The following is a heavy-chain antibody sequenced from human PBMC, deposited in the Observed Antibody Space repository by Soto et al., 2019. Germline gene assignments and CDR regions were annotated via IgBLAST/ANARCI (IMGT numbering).Heavy chain of an antibody. V-gene: IGHV3-23*01. J-gene: IGHJ4*02. CDR1: GFTFSTYG. CDR3: AKRNRPTAPFDY. Sequence: DVQLLESGGALVQPGGSLRLSCAASGFTFSTYGMSWVRQAPGKGLEWVSGISASGGSTYYADSVKGRFTISRDNSKSTMYLQMDSLRAEDTALYYGAKRNRPTAPFDYWGLGTLVTVSS. CDR2: ISASGGST.